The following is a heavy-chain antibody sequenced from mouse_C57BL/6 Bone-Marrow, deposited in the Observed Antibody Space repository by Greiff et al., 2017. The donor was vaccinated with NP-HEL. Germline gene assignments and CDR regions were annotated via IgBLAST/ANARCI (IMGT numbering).Heavy chain of an antibody. V-gene: IGHV10-1*01. J-gene: IGHJ1*03. Sequence: SGGGLVQPKGSLKLSCAASGFSFNTYAMNWVRQAPGKGLEWVARIRSKSNNYATYYADSVKDRFTISRDDSESMLYLQMNNLKTEDTAMYYCVRQNWYFDVWGTGTTVTVSS. CDR3: VRQNWYFDV. CDR1: GFSFNTYA. CDR2: IRSKSNNYAT.